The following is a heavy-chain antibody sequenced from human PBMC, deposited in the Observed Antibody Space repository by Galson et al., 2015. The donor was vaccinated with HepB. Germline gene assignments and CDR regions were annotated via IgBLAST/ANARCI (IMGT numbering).Heavy chain of an antibody. D-gene: IGHD5-12*01. CDR2: ISYDGSNK. Sequence: SLRLSCAASGFTFSSYGMHWVRQAPGKGLEWVAVISYDGSNKYYADSVKGRSTISRDNSKNTLYLQMNSLRAEDTAVYYCAKERGYSGYDWGNYFDYWGQGTLVTVSS. CDR1: GFTFSSYG. V-gene: IGHV3-30*18. J-gene: IGHJ4*02. CDR3: AKERGYSGYDWGNYFDY.